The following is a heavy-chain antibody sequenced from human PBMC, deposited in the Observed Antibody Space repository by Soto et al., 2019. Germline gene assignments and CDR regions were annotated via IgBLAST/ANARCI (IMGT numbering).Heavy chain of an antibody. CDR1: GFSLSTPDVG. J-gene: IGHJ4*02. CDR3: AHTNYYCSWYFGH. D-gene: IGHD3-10*01. Sequence: QITLKESGPTLVKPTQPLTLTCTFSGFSLSTPDVGVGWIRQPPGKALEWVALIYWDADKRYSPSLKTRLTITXDXXKNQVVLTMTNVDPVDTGTYYCAHTNYYCSWYFGHWGQGALFTVSS. V-gene: IGHV2-5*02. CDR2: IYWDADK.